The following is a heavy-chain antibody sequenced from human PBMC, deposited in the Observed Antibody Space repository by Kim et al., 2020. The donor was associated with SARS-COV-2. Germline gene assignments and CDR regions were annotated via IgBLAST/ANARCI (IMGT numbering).Heavy chain of an antibody. V-gene: IGHV4-4*07. D-gene: IGHD2-21*02. J-gene: IGHJ2*01. CDR2: LYASGGT. CDR3: ARDDSRYFDL. CDR1: GGSISPYY. Sequence: PETLSLTCTVSGGSISPYYWSWIRQPAGQGLEWIGRLYASGGTTYNSSLQNRVTMSVDTSRNQFSLKLRSVTAADTAVYFCARDDSRYFDLWGRGSLFTV.